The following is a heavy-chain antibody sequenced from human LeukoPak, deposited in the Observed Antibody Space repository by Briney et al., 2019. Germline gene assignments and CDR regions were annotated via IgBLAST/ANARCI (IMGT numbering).Heavy chain of an antibody. Sequence: PGGSLRLSCAASGVTFSDFWLSWVRQAPGKGRGWVANMNRDGSEKHYVDSMKGRITISRDNAKNSLYLQMNSLRVEDTAVYYCARDGGIIRFGGQDVWGQGTTVTVS. V-gene: IGHV3-7*01. D-gene: IGHD3-16*01. CDR2: MNRDGSEK. CDR1: GVTFSDFW. J-gene: IGHJ6*02. CDR3: ARDGGIIRFGGQDV.